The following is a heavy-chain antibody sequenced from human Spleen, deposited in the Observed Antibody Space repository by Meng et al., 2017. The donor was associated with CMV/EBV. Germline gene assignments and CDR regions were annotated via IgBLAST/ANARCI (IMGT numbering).Heavy chain of an antibody. Sequence: SCQTSGYTFTTYTIHWIRQAPGQRLEWMGWINTGLDVPRYSERLQGRTTITMDTSASGAYMELTRLTSEDPAVYFCARDRGHGSYDYWGQGTLVTVSS. V-gene: IGHV1-3*04. D-gene: IGHD1-26*01. CDR2: INTGLDVP. CDR1: GYTFTTYT. J-gene: IGHJ4*02. CDR3: ARDRGHGSYDY.